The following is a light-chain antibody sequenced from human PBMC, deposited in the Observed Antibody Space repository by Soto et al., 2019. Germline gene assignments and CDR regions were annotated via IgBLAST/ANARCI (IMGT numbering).Light chain of an antibody. CDR3: SSYTSSSNPWV. CDR2: EVS. V-gene: IGLV2-14*01. Sequence: QSVLTQPASVSGSPGQSITISCTGTSSDVGGYNYVSWYQQHPGKAPKLMIYEVSNRPSGVSNRFSGSKSGNTASLTISGLRAEDEADYYCSSYTSSSNPWVFGGGTKLTVL. CDR1: SSDVGGYNY. J-gene: IGLJ3*02.